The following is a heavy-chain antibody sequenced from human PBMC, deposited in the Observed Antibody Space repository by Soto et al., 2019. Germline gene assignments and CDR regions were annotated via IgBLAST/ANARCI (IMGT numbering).Heavy chain of an antibody. CDR1: GYSISSGYY. D-gene: IGHD4-17*01. J-gene: IGHJ5*02. V-gene: IGHV4-38-2*01. CDR3: ARGAATVTPGWFDP. CDR2: IYHSGST. Sequence: PSETLSLTCAVSGYSISSGYYWGWIRQTPGKGLEWIASIYHSGSTYYNPSLKSRVTISVDTPKNQFSLKLTSVTAADTAVYYCARGAATVTPGWFDPWGQGIMVTVSS.